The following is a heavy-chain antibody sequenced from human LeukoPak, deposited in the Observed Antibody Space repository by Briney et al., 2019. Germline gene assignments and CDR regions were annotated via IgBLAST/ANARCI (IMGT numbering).Heavy chain of an antibody. CDR3: AREITGTSDY. Sequence: ASVKVSSTASGYAFTGNYIHWVRQAPGQGLEWMGRINPNSGGTNYAQKFQGRVTMTRDTSISTANMEPSRLRSDDTAVYYCAREITGTSDYWGEGTLVTVSS. J-gene: IGHJ4*02. V-gene: IGHV1-2*06. CDR2: INPNSGGT. D-gene: IGHD1-20*01. CDR1: GYAFTGNY.